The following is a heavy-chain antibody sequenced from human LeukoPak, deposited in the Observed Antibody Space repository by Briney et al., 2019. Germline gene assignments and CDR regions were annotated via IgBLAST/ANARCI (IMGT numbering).Heavy chain of an antibody. CDR3: ARDKGKGAYFDY. J-gene: IGHJ4*02. CDR1: GFTFSIYG. D-gene: IGHD3-10*01. V-gene: IGHV3-33*05. CDR2: ILLDGNNK. Sequence: GGSLRLSCAASGFTFSIYGMHWVRQAPGKGLEWLAHILLDGNNKYIGDSVKGRFTISRDNSKNTLYLKMNSLRAEDTAIYYCARDKGKGAYFDYWGLGTLVTVSS.